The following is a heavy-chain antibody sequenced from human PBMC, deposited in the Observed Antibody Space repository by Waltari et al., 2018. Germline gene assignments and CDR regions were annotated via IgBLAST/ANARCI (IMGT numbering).Heavy chain of an antibody. CDR2: IYHSGST. CDR3: ARDPHYDSSGYYQDY. Sequence: QVQLQESGPGLVKPSETLSLTCAVSGYSISSGYYWGWIRQPPGKGLEWIGSIYHSGSTYYNPSLKSRVTISVDTSKNQFSLKLSSVTAADTAVYYCARDPHYDSSGYYQDYWGQGTLVTVSS. D-gene: IGHD3-22*01. V-gene: IGHV4-38-2*02. J-gene: IGHJ4*02. CDR1: GYSISSGYY.